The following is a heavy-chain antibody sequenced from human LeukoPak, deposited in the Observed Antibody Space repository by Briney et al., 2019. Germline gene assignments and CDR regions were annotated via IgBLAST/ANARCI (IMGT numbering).Heavy chain of an antibody. D-gene: IGHD6-19*01. Sequence: GGSLRLACAASGFTFSSYGMSWVRQAPGKGLEWVSSISSSSNYIYYADSVKGRFTISRDNAKNSLYLQMNSLRAEDTAVYYCARDPSSGWYLKGWFDPWGQGTLVTVSS. CDR3: ARDPSSGWYLKGWFDP. CDR2: ISSSSNYI. CDR1: GFTFSSYG. J-gene: IGHJ5*02. V-gene: IGHV3-21*01.